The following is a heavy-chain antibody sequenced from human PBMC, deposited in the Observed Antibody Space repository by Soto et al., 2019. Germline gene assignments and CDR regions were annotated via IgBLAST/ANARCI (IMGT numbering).Heavy chain of an antibody. CDR1: GFSLSTSGVG. V-gene: IGHV2-5*02. D-gene: IGHD3-10*01. CDR2: IYWDDGK. J-gene: IGHJ1*01. Sequence: QITLKESGPPLVKPTQTLTLTCTFSGFSLSTSGVGVGWIRQPPGKALEWLALIYWDDGKRYSPSLKSRLTITKDTSKTQVVLTMTNVDPVDTATYYCAHLVLLWFGELSAEYFQHWGQGTLVTVSS. CDR3: AHLVLLWFGELSAEYFQH.